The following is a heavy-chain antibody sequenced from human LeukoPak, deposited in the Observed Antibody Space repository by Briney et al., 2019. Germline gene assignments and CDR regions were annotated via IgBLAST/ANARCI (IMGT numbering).Heavy chain of an antibody. J-gene: IGHJ4*02. CDR3: ARHPNPYYYDSSGYPFDY. V-gene: IGHV4-4*07. CDR2: IYTSGST. D-gene: IGHD3-22*01. Sequence: PSETLSLTCTVSGGSISSYYWSWIRQPAGKGLEWIGRIYTSGSTNYNPSLKSRVTISVDKSKNQFSLKLSSVTAADTAVYYCARHPNPYYYDSSGYPFDYWGQGTLVTVSS. CDR1: GGSISSYY.